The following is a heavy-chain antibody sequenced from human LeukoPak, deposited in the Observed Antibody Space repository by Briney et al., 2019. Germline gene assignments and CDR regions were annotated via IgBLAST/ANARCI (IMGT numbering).Heavy chain of an antibody. CDR1: GFTFNSYS. V-gene: IGHV3-48*02. Sequence: GGSLRLACAASGFTFNSYSMNWVRQAPGKVLEWVSYISGSTSTIYYADSVKGRFTISRDNAKNSLYLQMSSLRDEDTAVYYCARGINYFDYWGQGTLVTVSS. J-gene: IGHJ4*02. CDR2: ISGSTSTI. CDR3: ARGINYFDY.